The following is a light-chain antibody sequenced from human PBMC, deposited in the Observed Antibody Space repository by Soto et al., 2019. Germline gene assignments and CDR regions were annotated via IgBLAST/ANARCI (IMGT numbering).Light chain of an antibody. CDR3: CSYANGNTLL. Sequence: QSALTQPASVSESPGQSITISCAGTSSDIGGYNYVSWYQQHPDKAPKLMIYGVTNRPSGVSNRFSGSKSGNTASLTISGLQTEDDSHYYCCSYANGNTLLFGGGTKVTVL. V-gene: IGLV2-14*01. CDR2: GVT. CDR1: SSDIGGYNY. J-gene: IGLJ2*01.